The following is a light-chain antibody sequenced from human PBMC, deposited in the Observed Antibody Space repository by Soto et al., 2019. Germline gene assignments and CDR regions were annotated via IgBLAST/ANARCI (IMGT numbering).Light chain of an antibody. CDR2: WAS. J-gene: IGKJ5*01. V-gene: IGKV4-1*01. CDR3: QQYYSTLIT. CDR1: QSVLYSSYNKSY. Sequence: DIALTQSPDSLTLSLGERATINCKYSQSVLYSSYNKSYLAWYQVKPGRPPKTLFSWASTREPGVPDRFSGSGPGTDFTHTISSLQAEDVAFSYCQQYYSTLITFGQGTRLDIK.